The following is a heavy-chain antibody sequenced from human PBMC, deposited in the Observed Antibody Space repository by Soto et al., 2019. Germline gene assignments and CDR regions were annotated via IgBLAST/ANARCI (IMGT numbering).Heavy chain of an antibody. V-gene: IGHV1-3*05. CDR3: ARESWDH. Sequence: QVQLVQSGAEEKKPGASVKVSCMTSGYTLSNYLMHWVRQDPGQRLEWMGWINARDGNTEYSQKFQGRVTISRDTSAITIYLEVSSLTSEDTAVYYCARESWDHWGQGTLVTVSA. J-gene: IGHJ4*02. CDR1: GYTLSNYL. CDR2: INARDGNT.